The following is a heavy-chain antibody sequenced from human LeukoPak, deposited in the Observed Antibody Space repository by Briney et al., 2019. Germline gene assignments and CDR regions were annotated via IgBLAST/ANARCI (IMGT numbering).Heavy chain of an antibody. CDR3: ARRYSYSRRPDY. D-gene: IGHD5-12*01. V-gene: IGHV4-39*01. J-gene: IGHJ4*02. Sequence: SETRSFTCTVPGGSISSSSYYWGWIRQPPGKGLEWIGSIYYSGSTYYNPSLKSRVTISVDTSKNQFSLKLSSVTAADAAVYYCARRYSYSRRPDYWGQGTLVTVSA. CDR1: GGSISSSSYY. CDR2: IYYSGST.